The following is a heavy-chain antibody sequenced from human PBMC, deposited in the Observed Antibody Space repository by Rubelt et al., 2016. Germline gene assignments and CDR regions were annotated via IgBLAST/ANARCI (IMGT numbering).Heavy chain of an antibody. J-gene: IGHJ3*02. V-gene: IGHV4-61*01. CDR2: IYYSGST. D-gene: IGHD3-10*01. CDR3: ARVRGMVRGATDAFDI. CDR1: GGSVSSGSYY. Sequence: QVQLQESGPGLVKPSETLSLTCTVSGGSVSSGSYYWSWIRQPTGKGLEWIGYIYYSGSTNDNPSLSMRVTMSVDTSKNQFSRKLSSVTAADTAVYYFARVRGMVRGATDAFDIWGQGTMVTVSS.